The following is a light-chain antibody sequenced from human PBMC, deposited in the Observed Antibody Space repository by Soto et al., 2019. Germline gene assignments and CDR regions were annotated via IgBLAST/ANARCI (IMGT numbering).Light chain of an antibody. CDR1: QDISNY. J-gene: IGKJ4*01. Sequence: DIQMTQSPSSLSASVGDRVTITCQTSQDISNYLKWYQQKSGKAPELLIYDASNLETWVPSLFSGRGSGTDFTNTLTSMQPDDIATYYCRQYDNLPLTFGGGTKVAIK. CDR3: RQYDNLPLT. CDR2: DAS. V-gene: IGKV1-33*01.